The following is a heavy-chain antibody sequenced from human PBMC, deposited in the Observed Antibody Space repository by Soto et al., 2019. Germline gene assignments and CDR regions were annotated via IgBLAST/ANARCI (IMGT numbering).Heavy chain of an antibody. Sequence: ASVKVSCKASGYTFTSYGISWVRQAPGQGLEWMGWISAYNGNTNYAQKLQGRVTMTTDTSTGTAYMELRSLRSDDTAVYYCARGDITIFGVVTDDAFDIWGQGTMVTVSS. D-gene: IGHD3-3*01. CDR2: ISAYNGNT. CDR3: ARGDITIFGVVTDDAFDI. CDR1: GYTFTSYG. J-gene: IGHJ3*02. V-gene: IGHV1-18*01.